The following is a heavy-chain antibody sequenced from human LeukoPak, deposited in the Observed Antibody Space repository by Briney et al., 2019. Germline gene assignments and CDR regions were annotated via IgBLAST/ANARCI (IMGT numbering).Heavy chain of an antibody. D-gene: IGHD6-6*01. CDR1: GFTVSNNY. CDR2: IDSSGST. J-gene: IGHJ6*02. Sequence: GGSLRLSCAASGFTVSNNYINWVRQAPGKGLEWVSSIDSSGSTEYANSAKGRFTISRNNFKNTVNLQMNSLRAEDTAVYYCARDRMAARLGSHYYYGMDVWGQGTTVTVSS. V-gene: IGHV3-53*04. CDR3: ARDRMAARLGSHYYYGMDV.